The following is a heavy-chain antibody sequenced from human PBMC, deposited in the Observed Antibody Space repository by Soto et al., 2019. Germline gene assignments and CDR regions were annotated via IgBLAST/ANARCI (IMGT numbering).Heavy chain of an antibody. J-gene: IGHJ6*02. Sequence: EVQLLESGGGLAQPGGSLRLSCEVSGFTFRKYVMTWVRQAPGKGLEWVSSLSSTGGSTYYADSVKGRFTVSRDNSKNTLFLQMNRLRAEDTAIYYCATDQGFLEWIPQGGLDVWGPGTTVAVSS. CDR1: GFTFRKYV. D-gene: IGHD3-3*01. V-gene: IGHV3-23*01. CDR3: ATDQGFLEWIPQGGLDV. CDR2: LSSTGGST.